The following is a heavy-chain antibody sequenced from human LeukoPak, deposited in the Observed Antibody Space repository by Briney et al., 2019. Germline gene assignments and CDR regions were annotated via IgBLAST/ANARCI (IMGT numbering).Heavy chain of an antibody. Sequence: KPSETLSLTCTASDGSISGYSWSWIRQPPGKGLEWIGYIYYSGSTNYNPSLKSRVTISVDTSKNQFSLRLSSVTAADTAVYYCARVTGYMVEDYFDYWGQGTLVTVSS. CDR3: ARVTGYMVEDYFDY. D-gene: IGHD6-13*01. J-gene: IGHJ4*02. V-gene: IGHV4-59*01. CDR2: IYYSGST. CDR1: DGSISGYS.